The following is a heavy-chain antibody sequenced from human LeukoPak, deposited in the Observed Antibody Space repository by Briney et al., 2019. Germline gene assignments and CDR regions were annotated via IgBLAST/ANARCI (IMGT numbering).Heavy chain of an antibody. CDR3: ARCPRVDTGLIGWYFDL. CDR2: IIPIFGTA. CDR1: GGTFSSYA. V-gene: IGHV1-69*01. J-gene: IGHJ2*01. Sequence: SVKVSCKASGGTFSSYAISWVRQAPGQGLEWMGGIIPIFGTANYAQKFQGRVTITADESTSTAYMELSSLRSEDTAVYYCARCPRVDTGLIGWYFDLCGRGTLVTVSS. D-gene: IGHD5-18*01.